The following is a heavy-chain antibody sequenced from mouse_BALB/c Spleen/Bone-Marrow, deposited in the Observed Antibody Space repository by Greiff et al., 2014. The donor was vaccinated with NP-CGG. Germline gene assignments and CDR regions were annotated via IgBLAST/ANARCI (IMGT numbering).Heavy chain of an antibody. CDR3: ARREYGNGGFAY. J-gene: IGHJ3*01. CDR2: IYPGSGNT. Sequence: QVQLQQSGAELARPGASVKLSCKASGYTFTDYYINWVEQRTGQGLEWIGEIYPGSGNTYYNEKFKGKATLTADKSSSTAYMQLSSLTSEDSAVYFCARREYGNGGFAYWGQGTLVTVSA. D-gene: IGHD2-10*02. V-gene: IGHV1-77*01. CDR1: GYTFTDYY.